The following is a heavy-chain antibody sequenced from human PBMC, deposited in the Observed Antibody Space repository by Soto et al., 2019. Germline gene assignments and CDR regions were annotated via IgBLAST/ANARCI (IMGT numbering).Heavy chain of an antibody. CDR1: GFTVSSHA. J-gene: IGHJ3*02. CDR2: VTADGGT. D-gene: IGHD2-15*01. V-gene: IGHV3-23*01. Sequence: EVQVLESGGGLVQPGGSLRLSCEGSGFTVSSHAMTWLRQAPGKGPEWVSTVTADGGTYYADSVKGRFAMSRETAENTRYLPMNSLGAADTAASACAPHVSCSVGSCQYAAFAIRGQGTMVTVSS. CDR3: APHVSCSVGSCQYAAFAI.